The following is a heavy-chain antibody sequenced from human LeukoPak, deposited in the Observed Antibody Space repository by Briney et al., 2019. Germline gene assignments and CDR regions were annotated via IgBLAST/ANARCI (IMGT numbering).Heavy chain of an antibody. CDR2: ISSSSSYI. V-gene: IGHV3-21*01. D-gene: IGHD5-12*01. CDR3: ARDYSGYDYGKRYFDY. CDR1: GFTFTSYS. Sequence: GGSLRLSCVASGFTFTSYSMNWLRQAPGKGLQWVSSISSSSSYIYYADSLKGRFTISRDNAKNSLYLQMSSLRVEDTAVYYCARDYSGYDYGKRYFDYWGQGTLVTVSS. J-gene: IGHJ4*02.